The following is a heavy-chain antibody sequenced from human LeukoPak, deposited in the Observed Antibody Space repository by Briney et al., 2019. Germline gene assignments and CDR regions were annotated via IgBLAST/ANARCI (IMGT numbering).Heavy chain of an antibody. CDR3: ARDPLNMVRGVTITFDFDY. D-gene: IGHD3-10*01. V-gene: IGHV3-30*04. J-gene: IGHJ4*02. CDR1: GFTFSSYA. Sequence: GGSLRLSCAASGFTFSSYAMHWVRQAPGKGLEWVAVISHDGSNKYYADSVKGRFTISRDNSKNTLYLRMNSLRAEDTAVYYCARDPLNMVRGVTITFDFDYWGQGTLVTVSS. CDR2: ISHDGSNK.